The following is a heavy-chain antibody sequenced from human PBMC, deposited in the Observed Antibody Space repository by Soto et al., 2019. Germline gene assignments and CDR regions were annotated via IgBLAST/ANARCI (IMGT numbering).Heavy chain of an antibody. CDR2: ISGSGTIT. Sequence: PGGSLRLSCAASGFPFSSYAMTWVRQAPGKGLEWVSGISGSGTITYDADSVKGRFTISRDKSKNTLYLQMNSLRADDTAVYYCAKSLSASPTYFVDSWGQGTLVTVSS. CDR1: GFPFSSYA. V-gene: IGHV3-23*01. D-gene: IGHD1-26*01. CDR3: AKSLSASPTYFVDS. J-gene: IGHJ4*02.